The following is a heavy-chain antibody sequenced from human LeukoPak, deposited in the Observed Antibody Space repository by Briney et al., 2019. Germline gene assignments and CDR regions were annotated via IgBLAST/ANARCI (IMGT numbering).Heavy chain of an antibody. CDR2: ISSSSSYI. D-gene: IGHD3-10*01. V-gene: IGHV3-21*01. J-gene: IGHJ4*02. Sequence: PGGSLRLSCAASGFTFSSYSMNWVRQAPGKGLEWVSSISSSSSYIYYADSVKGRFTISRDNAKNSLYLQMNSLRAEDTAVYYCARATLDYYGSGSYSKAPDYWGQGTLVTVSS. CDR3: ARATLDYYGSGSYSKAPDY. CDR1: GFTFSSYS.